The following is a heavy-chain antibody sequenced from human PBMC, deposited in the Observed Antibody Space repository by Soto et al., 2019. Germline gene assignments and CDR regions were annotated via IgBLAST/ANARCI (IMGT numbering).Heavy chain of an antibody. Sequence: GGSLRLSCAASGFTFSSYGMHWVRQAPGKGLEWVAVISYDGSNKYYADSVKGRFTISRDNSKNTLYLQMNSLRAEDTAVYYCAKGIGVVVAATGFYFDYWGQGTLVTVSS. V-gene: IGHV3-30*18. J-gene: IGHJ4*02. CDR2: ISYDGSNK. CDR1: GFTFSSYG. CDR3: AKGIGVVVAATGFYFDY. D-gene: IGHD2-15*01.